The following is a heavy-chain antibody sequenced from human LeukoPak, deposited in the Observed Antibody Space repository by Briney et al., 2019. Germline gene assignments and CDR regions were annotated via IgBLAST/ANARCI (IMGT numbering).Heavy chain of an antibody. D-gene: IGHD1-26*01. V-gene: IGHV1-18*01. CDR2: ISAYNGNT. Sequence: ASVKVSCKASGHTFTSYGITWVRQAPGQGLEWMGGISAYNGNTNYAQKLQGRVTMTTDTSTSTAYMELRSLRSDDTAVYYCAGDRYSGNNDFDYWGQGTLVTVSS. J-gene: IGHJ4*02. CDR1: GHTFTSYG. CDR3: AGDRYSGNNDFDY.